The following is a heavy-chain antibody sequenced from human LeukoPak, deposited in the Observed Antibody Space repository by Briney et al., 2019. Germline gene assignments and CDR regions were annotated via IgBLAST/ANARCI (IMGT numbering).Heavy chain of an antibody. CDR1: GFTFSSYG. CDR3: AKFSQRWLNCHFDY. J-gene: IGHJ4*02. Sequence: PGGSLRLSCAASGFTFSSYGMHWVRQAPGKGLEWVAFIRYDGSNKYYADSVKGRFTISRDNSKNTLYLQMNSLRAEDAAVYYCAKFSQRWLNCHFDYWGQGTLVTVSS. D-gene: IGHD5-24*01. V-gene: IGHV3-30*02. CDR2: IRYDGSNK.